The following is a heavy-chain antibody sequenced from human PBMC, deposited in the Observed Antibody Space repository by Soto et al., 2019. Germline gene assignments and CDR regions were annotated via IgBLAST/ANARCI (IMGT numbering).Heavy chain of an antibody. CDR2: INHSGST. J-gene: IGHJ4*02. D-gene: IGHD3-10*01. V-gene: IGHV4-34*01. Sequence: KPSETLSLTCAVYGGSFSGYYWSWIRQPPGKGLEWIGEINHSGSTNYNPSLKSRVTISVDTSKNQFSLKLSSVTAADTAVYYCARGRAEGYGSGISRYFDYWGQGTLVTVSS. CDR1: GGSFSGYY. CDR3: ARGRAEGYGSGISRYFDY.